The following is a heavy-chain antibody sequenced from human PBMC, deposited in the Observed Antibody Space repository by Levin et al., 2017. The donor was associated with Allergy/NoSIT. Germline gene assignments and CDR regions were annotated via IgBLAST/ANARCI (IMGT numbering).Heavy chain of an antibody. CDR1: GFTFSSYS. V-gene: IGHV3-48*01. Sequence: PGGSLRLSCAASGFTFSSYSMNWVRQAPGKGLEWVSYISSSSSTIYYADSVKGRFTISRDNAKNSLYLQMNSLRAEDTAVYYCARDFEFSGSYYSRYYYYYMDVWGKGTTVTVSS. CDR2: ISSSSSTI. CDR3: ARDFEFSGSYYSRYYYYYMDV. J-gene: IGHJ6*03. D-gene: IGHD3-10*01.